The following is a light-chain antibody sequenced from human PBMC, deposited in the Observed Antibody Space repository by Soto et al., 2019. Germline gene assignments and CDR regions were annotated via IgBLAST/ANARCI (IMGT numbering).Light chain of an antibody. CDR3: QQSYTTPRT. Sequence: DIQMTQSPPSLSASVGDSVTLTCRASQNISSHLNWYQQKPGTAPKFLIFAALHLQSGVPSRFSASGSGTDFALTISSLLPEDLATYYCQQSYTTPRTFGQGTKVEMK. CDR2: AAL. V-gene: IGKV1-39*01. J-gene: IGKJ1*01. CDR1: QNISSH.